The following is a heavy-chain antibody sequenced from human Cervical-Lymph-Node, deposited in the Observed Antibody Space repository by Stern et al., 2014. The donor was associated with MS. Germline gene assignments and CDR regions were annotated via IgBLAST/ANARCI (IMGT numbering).Heavy chain of an antibody. J-gene: IGHJ3*02. V-gene: IGHV4-31*03. CDR2: IHYSGNT. CDR3: ARLSSDAFDI. Sequence: QLKLQESGPGLVKPSQTLSLTCSVSGGSISSGSSSWSWIRQNPGKGLEWIAYIHYSGNTYYNSSLKSRVHLSADTSKNQFSLELSSVTAADTAVYYCARLSSDAFDIWGQGTLVTVSS. CDR1: GGSISSGSSS.